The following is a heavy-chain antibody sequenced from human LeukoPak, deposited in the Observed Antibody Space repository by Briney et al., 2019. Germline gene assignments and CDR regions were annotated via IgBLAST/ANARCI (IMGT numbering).Heavy chain of an antibody. CDR3: ARRQASDISRLYYYYMDV. Sequence: KSSETLSLTCTVSGGSMTYYYWGWIRQPPRKGLEWIGFIYSSGSTTYNPSLASRVTISVDTSKKQFSLKLSSVTAADTAVYYCARRQASDISRLYYYYMDVWGKGTTVTVSS. CDR2: IYSSGST. V-gene: IGHV4-59*08. CDR1: GGSMTYYY. D-gene: IGHD3-9*01. J-gene: IGHJ6*03.